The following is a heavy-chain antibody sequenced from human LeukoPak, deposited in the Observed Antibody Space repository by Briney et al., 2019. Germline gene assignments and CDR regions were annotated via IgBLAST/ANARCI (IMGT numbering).Heavy chain of an antibody. V-gene: IGHV3-11*04. CDR2: ISSGGDIM. J-gene: IGHJ6*03. D-gene: IGHD1-26*01. CDR3: ARDPYNGNYGDSYYYYMDV. Sequence: GGSLRLSCAASGLRFSDYYVSWIRQAPGKGLQWVSYISSGGDIMHYADSVKGRFTISRDNAKNSLYLQMNSLRAEDTAIYYCARDPYNGNYGDSYYYYMDVWGKGTTVTISS. CDR1: GLRFSDYY.